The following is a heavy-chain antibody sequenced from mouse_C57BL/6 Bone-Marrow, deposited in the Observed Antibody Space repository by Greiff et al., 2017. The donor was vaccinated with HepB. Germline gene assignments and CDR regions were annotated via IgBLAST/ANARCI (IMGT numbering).Heavy chain of an antibody. Sequence: EVKLVESGGGLVQPGGSMKLSCVASGFTFSNYWMNWVRQSPEKGLEWVAQIRLKSDNYATHYAESVKGRFTISRADSKSSVYLQMNNLRAEDTGIYYYTGTTTVVATGDYYAMDYWGQGTSVTVSS. D-gene: IGHD1-1*01. J-gene: IGHJ4*01. CDR2: IRLKSDNYAT. CDR3: TGTTTVVATGDYYAMDY. V-gene: IGHV6-3*01. CDR1: GFTFSNYW.